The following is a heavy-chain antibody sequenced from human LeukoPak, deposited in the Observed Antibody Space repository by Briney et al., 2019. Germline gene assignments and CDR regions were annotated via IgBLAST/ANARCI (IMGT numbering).Heavy chain of an antibody. CDR2: IRYDGSNK. D-gene: IGHD3-22*01. Sequence: GGSLRLSCAASGFTFSSYGKHWVRQAPGKGLEWVAFIRYDGSNKYYADSVKGRFTISRDNSKNTLYLQMNSLRAEDTAVYYCANTRYYYDSSGFSLDYWGQGTLVTVSS. J-gene: IGHJ4*02. V-gene: IGHV3-30*02. CDR1: GFTFSSYG. CDR3: ANTRYYYDSSGFSLDY.